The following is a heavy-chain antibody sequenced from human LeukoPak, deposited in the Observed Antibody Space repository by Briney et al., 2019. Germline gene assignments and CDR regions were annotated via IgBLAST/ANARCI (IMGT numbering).Heavy chain of an antibody. CDR3: ARRNGHTWDVGNWFDP. D-gene: IGHD5-24*01. V-gene: IGHV4-39*01. Sequence: PSDTLSLNCSVSGDSIRSNSFFWGWIRQPPGIGVEWIASISYNGVTYYNPFLSSRATVSVDTSKNQFSLRLFSVTAADTAVYYCARRNGHTWDVGNWFDPWGPGTLVTVSS. CDR2: ISYNGVT. CDR1: GDSIRSNSFF. J-gene: IGHJ5*02.